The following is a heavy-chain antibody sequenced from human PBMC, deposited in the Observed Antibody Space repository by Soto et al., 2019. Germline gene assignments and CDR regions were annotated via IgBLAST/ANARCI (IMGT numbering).Heavy chain of an antibody. D-gene: IGHD5-18*01. V-gene: IGHV1-46*01. CDR3: ARRGGYSYAEFDY. CDR2: INPSGGST. CDR1: GYTFTSYY. J-gene: IGHJ4*02. Sequence: ASVKVSCKASGYTFTSYYMHWVRQAPGQGLEWMGIINPSGGSTSYAQKFQGRVTMTRDTSTSTAYMELRSLRSDDTAVYYCARRGGYSYAEFDYWGQGTLVTVS.